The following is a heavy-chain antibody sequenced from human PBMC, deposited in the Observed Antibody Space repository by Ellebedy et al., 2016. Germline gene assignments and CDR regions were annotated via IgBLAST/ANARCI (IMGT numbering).Heavy chain of an antibody. V-gene: IGHV1-18*04. Sequence: ASVKVSCKASGYTFTNYDLSWVRQAPGQGLEWMGRLNAFKRNTYSTQKFQDRITMTTDTSTSTAYMELRNLTSHDTAVYYCARSDPVGASDHWGQGTLVTVSS. D-gene: IGHD1-26*01. CDR3: ARSDPVGASDH. CDR2: LNAFKRNT. CDR1: GYTFTNYD. J-gene: IGHJ4*02.